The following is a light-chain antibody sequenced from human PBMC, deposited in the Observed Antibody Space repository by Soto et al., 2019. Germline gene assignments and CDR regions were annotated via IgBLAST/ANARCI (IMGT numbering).Light chain of an antibody. CDR3: GSYTGSLTYV. Sequence: QSVLTQPASVSGSLGQSITISCTGTTSDVGGYNYVSWYQQHPGKAPILMIYEVTNRPSGVSNRFSGSKSGNTASLTISGLQVEEEAEYYCGSYTGSLTYVFGTGTRVTVL. V-gene: IGLV2-14*01. J-gene: IGLJ1*01. CDR1: TSDVGGYNY. CDR2: EVT.